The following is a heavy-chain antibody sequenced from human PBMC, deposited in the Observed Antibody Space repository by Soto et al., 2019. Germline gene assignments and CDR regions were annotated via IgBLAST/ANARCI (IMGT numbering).Heavy chain of an antibody. Sequence: GGSLRLSCAASGFTFSDYYMNWIRQAPGKGLEWLSYISDSGSGIFYADSVKGRFTISRDSARKSLYLHMNSLRVEDTAVYYCARDTAFINSGSFDAWGQGTLVTVSS. CDR3: ARDTAFINSGSFDA. J-gene: IGHJ5*02. CDR2: ISDSGSGI. CDR1: GFTFSDYY. V-gene: IGHV3-11*01. D-gene: IGHD3-22*01.